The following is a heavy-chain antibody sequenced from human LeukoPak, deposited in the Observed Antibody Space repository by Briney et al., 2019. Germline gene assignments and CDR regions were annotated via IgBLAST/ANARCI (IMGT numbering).Heavy chain of an antibody. J-gene: IGHJ3*02. CDR3: AREGGITVFGVAQPGGAFDS. CDR1: GGTFSSYA. V-gene: IGHV1-69*05. Sequence: SVKVSCKASGGTFSSYAITWVRQAPGQGLEWMGGIIPIFGKAKYAQKVQGRVTMSTDESTSTAYMELSSLRSEDTAVYYCAREGGITVFGVAQPGGAFDSWGQGTMVTVSS. D-gene: IGHD3-3*01. CDR2: IIPIFGKA.